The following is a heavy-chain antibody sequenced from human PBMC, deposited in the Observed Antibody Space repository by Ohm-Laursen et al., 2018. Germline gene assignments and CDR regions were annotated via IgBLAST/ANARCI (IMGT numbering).Heavy chain of an antibody. D-gene: IGHD3-22*01. Sequence: PGTLSLTCAVYGGSFSGYYWSWIRQPPGKGLEWIGEINHSGSTNYNPSLKSRVTISVDTSKNQFSLKLSSVTAADTAVYYCASMNYYDSSGYYYVLDYWGQGTLVTVSS. CDR1: GGSFSGYY. V-gene: IGHV4-34*01. J-gene: IGHJ4*02. CDR3: ASMNYYDSSGYYYVLDY. CDR2: INHSGST.